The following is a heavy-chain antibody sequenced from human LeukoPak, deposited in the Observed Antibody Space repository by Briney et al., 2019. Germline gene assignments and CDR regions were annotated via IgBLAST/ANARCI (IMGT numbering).Heavy chain of an antibody. V-gene: IGHV4-39*01. CDR3: ARHISNLNHAKSFEL. CDR2: LYYRWRT. J-gene: IGHJ4*02. D-gene: IGHD1-20*01. Sequence: PSETLSLTCTVSGVSISSSSYYWHWIRQPPGKGLEWIANLYYRWRTYCNPSLKGRVNISVDPSNNQCSLRLASVTAAHPAVYYCARHISNLNHAKSFELWGQGTPVTVSS. CDR1: GVSISSSSYY.